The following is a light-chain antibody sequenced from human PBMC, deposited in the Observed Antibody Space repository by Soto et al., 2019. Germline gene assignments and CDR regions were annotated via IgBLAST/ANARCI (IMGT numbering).Light chain of an antibody. J-gene: IGKJ2*01. CDR1: QSVYNY. Sequence: EIVLTQSPASLSLSPGERATLSCRASQSVYNYLAWFQQKPGQAPRLLIYEASNRATGFPARFSGSGSGTDFALTISSLEPEEVAVYYCQQRAAWPYTFGQGTRLEIK. CDR3: QQRAAWPYT. CDR2: EAS. V-gene: IGKV3-11*01.